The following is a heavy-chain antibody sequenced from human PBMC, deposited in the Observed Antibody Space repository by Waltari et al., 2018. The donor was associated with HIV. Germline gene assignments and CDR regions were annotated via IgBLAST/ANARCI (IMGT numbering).Heavy chain of an antibody. Sequence: QVQLQESGPGLVKPSETLSLTCTVSGGSISSYYWSWIRQPPGKGLEWIGYSYYSGGTNYNPSRKSRVTISVDTSNNQFSLKLSSVTAADTAVYYCARGAYYGSGSYYNFYYYYGMDVWGQGTTVTVSS. J-gene: IGHJ6*02. CDR2: SYYSGGT. D-gene: IGHD3-10*01. V-gene: IGHV4-59*08. CDR3: ARGAYYGSGSYYNFYYYYGMDV. CDR1: GGSISSYY.